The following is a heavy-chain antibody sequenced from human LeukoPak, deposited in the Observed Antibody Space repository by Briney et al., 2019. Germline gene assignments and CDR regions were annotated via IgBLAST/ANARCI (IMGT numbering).Heavy chain of an antibody. CDR3: ARSAVTTRQFDY. CDR2: IFYTGST. J-gene: IGHJ4*02. CDR1: SGSISTSNYY. D-gene: IGHD4-17*01. Sequence: ASETLSLTCTVSSGSISTSNYYWGWVRQPPGKALEWIGNIFYTGSTYYSPSLKSRVTMSVDTSKNQFSLKLSSVTAADTAVYYCARSAVTTRQFDYWGQGTLVTVSS. V-gene: IGHV4-39*07.